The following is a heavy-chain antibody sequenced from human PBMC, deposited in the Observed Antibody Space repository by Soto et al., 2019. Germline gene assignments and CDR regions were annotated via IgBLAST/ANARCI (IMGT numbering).Heavy chain of an antibody. V-gene: IGHV4-59*11. Sequence: SETLSLTCTVSGGSISSHYWSWIRQPPGKGLEWIGYIFYSWSTNYNPSLKSRVTISVDTSKNHFSLKLSSVTAADTAVYYCASHRDTSNYWFDPWGQGTLVTVSS. J-gene: IGHJ5*02. CDR3: ASHRDTSNYWFDP. CDR1: GGSISSHY. D-gene: IGHD2-2*02. CDR2: IFYSWST.